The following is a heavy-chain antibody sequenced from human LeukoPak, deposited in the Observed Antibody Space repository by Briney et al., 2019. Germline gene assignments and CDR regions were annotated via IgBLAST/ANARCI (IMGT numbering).Heavy chain of an antibody. CDR3: ARADSSGYLGY. CDR2: ISGSGSTI. V-gene: IGHV3-11*01. J-gene: IGHJ4*02. CDR1: GFTFSDYY. Sequence: GGSLRLSCAASGFTFSDYYMSWIRQAPGKGLEWVSYISGSGSTICYADSVKGRFTISRDNAKNSLYLQMNSLRAEDTAVYYCARADSSGYLGYWGQGTLVTVSS. D-gene: IGHD3-22*01.